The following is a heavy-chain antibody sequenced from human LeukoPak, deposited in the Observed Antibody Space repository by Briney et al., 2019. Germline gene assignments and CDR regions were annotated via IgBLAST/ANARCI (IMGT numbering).Heavy chain of an antibody. CDR1: GYSFTSYW. J-gene: IGHJ4*02. D-gene: IGHD2-8*01. V-gene: IGHV5-51*01. Sequence: GASLKISCKGSGYSFTSYWIGWVRQMPGKGLEWMGVIYPGDSDTRYSPSFQGQVTISADKSISTAYLQWSSLKASDTAMYYCARHTPYCTNGVCYQSYFDYWGQGTLVTVSS. CDR3: ARHTPYCTNGVCYQSYFDY. CDR2: IYPGDSDT.